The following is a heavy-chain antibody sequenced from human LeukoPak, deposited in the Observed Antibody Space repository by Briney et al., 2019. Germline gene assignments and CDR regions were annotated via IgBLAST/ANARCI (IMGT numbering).Heavy chain of an antibody. CDR2: ICYSGST. V-gene: IGHV4-59*12. CDR3: ARDFVP. Sequence: SETLSLTCAVYGGSFSGYYWSWIRQPPGKGLEWIGYICYSGSTYYNPSLKSRVTISVDTSKNQFSLKLSSVTAADTAVYYCARDFVPWGQGTLVTVSS. J-gene: IGHJ5*02. CDR1: GGSFSGYY.